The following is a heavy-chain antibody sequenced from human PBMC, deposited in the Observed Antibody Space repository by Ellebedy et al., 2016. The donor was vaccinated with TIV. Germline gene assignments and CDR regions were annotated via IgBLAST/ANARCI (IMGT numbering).Heavy chain of an antibody. D-gene: IGHD5-12*01. V-gene: IGHV3-23*01. J-gene: IGHJ3*02. Sequence: PGGSLRLSCAASGFTFSSYAMTWVRQAPGKGLEWVSGISCGGDRAYYADSVKGRFTISRDNSKNTLYLQMNSLGAEDTAVYYCARAGKKWPPDAFDIWGQGTMVTVSS. CDR1: GFTFSSYA. CDR3: ARAGKKWPPDAFDI. CDR2: ISCGGDRA.